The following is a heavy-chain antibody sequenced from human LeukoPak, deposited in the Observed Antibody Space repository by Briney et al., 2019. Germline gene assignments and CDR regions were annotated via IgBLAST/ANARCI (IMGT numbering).Heavy chain of an antibody. D-gene: IGHD4-17*01. CDR2: IYHSGST. V-gene: IGHV4-30-2*01. CDR3: ARLRKGDDYGDYRLDY. Sequence: SQTLSLTCAVSGGSISSGGYSWSWIRQPPGKGLEWIGYIYHSGSTYYNPSLKSRVTISVDRSKNQFSLKLSSVTAADTAVYYCARLRKGDDYGDYRLDYWGQGTLVTASS. CDR1: GGSISSGGYS. J-gene: IGHJ4*02.